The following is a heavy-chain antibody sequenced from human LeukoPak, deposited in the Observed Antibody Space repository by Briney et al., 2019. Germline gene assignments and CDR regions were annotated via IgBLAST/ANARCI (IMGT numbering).Heavy chain of an antibody. V-gene: IGHV3-48*03. D-gene: IGHD3-22*01. J-gene: IGHJ4*02. Sequence: TGGSLRLSCAAFGFTFSSYEMNWVRQAPGKGLEWVSYISSGGSTIYYADSVKGRFTISRDNAKNSLYLQMNSLRAEDTAVYYCARGGSTYYYDSSGYIWGQGTLVTVSS. CDR3: ARGGSTYYYDSSGYI. CDR1: GFTFSSYE. CDR2: ISSGGSTI.